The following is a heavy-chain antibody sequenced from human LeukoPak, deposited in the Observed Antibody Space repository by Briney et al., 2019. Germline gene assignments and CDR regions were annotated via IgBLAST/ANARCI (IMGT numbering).Heavy chain of an antibody. V-gene: IGHV3-33*01. J-gene: IGHJ6*02. D-gene: IGHD1-26*01. CDR1: GCTFSSYG. CDR2: IWYDGSNK. CDR3: ARRNQWELLDYYYCYGMDV. Sequence: GGSLRLSCAASGCTFSSYGWHCFRQAPPKGLEGVAVIWYDGSNKYYADSVKGRFTISRDNSKNTLSLKMNTLRAEDTAVYYCARRNQWELLDYYYCYGMDVWGQGTTVTVSS.